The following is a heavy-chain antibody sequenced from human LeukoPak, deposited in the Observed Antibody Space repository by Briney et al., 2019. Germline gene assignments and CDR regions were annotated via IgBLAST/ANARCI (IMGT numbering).Heavy chain of an antibody. D-gene: IGHD6-13*01. Sequence: SETLSLTCTVSGGSISSSSYYWGWIRQPPGKGLEWIGSIYYSGSTYYNPSLKSRVTISVDTSKNQFSLKLSSVTAADTALYYCARSRGYFDYWGQGTLVTVSS. CDR3: ARSRGYFDY. CDR1: GGSISSSSYY. J-gene: IGHJ4*02. CDR2: IYYSGST. V-gene: IGHV4-39*07.